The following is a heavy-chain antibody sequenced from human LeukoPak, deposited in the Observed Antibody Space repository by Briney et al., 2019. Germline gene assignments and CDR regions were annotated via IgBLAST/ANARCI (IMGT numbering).Heavy chain of an antibody. CDR1: GITFSTYA. D-gene: IGHD1-26*01. V-gene: IGHV3-23*01. CDR2: ISSSGSST. CDR3: AKPSSGNYPPTGY. J-gene: IGHJ4*02. Sequence: PGGSLRLSCVASGITFSTYAMSWVRQAPGKGLEWVSVISSSGSSTYYADSVKGRFTISRDNSKNTLYLQINSLRAEDTAVYYCAKPSSGNYPPTGYWGQGTLVTVSS.